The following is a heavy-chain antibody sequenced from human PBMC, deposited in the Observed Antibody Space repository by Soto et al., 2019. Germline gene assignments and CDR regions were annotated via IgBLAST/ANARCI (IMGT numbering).Heavy chain of an antibody. CDR3: TRRRYGDYNY. Sequence: QITLKESGPTLVNPTQTLTLTCTFSGFSLTANGVAVGWIRQPPGKALEWLALIYSNDDKRYSPSLSSRLTITKDTSKNQVVLTMTNMDPVDTATYYCTRRRYGDYNYWGQGTLVTVSS. CDR1: GFSLTANGVA. J-gene: IGHJ4*02. CDR2: IYSNDDK. V-gene: IGHV2-5*01. D-gene: IGHD4-17*01.